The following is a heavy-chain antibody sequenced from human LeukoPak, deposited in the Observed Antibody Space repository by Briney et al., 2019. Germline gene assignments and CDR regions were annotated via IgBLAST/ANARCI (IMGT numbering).Heavy chain of an antibody. J-gene: IGHJ4*02. V-gene: IGHV3-30*18. CDR1: GFTFSSYG. CDR3: AKGKGNWNDGILDY. Sequence: PGGSLRLSCAASGFTFSSYGMHWVRQAPGKGLEWVAVISYDGSNKYYADSVKGRFTISRDNSKNTLYLQMNSLRAEDTAVYYCAKGKGNWNDGILDYWGQGTLVTVS. D-gene: IGHD1-1*01. CDR2: ISYDGSNK.